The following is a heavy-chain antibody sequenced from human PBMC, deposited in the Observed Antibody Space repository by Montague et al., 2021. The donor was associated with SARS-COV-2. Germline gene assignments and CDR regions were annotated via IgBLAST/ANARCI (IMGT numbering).Heavy chain of an antibody. J-gene: IGHJ4*02. Sequence: CAISGDSVSVEIVTWNWNRQTPSRGLERLGRTYYRSKRYNDYAESVKSRITIDPDTSKHQFSLHLNSVTPEDTAVYYCARIPVGSKYYFDFWGQGTLVTVSS. CDR1: GDSVSVEIVT. D-gene: IGHD2-2*01. V-gene: IGHV6-1*01. CDR2: TYYRSKRYN. CDR3: ARIPVGSKYYFDF.